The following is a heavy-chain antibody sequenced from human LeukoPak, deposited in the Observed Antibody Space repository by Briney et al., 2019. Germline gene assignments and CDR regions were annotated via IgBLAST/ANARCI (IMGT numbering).Heavy chain of an antibody. V-gene: IGHV4-34*01. CDR3: ARASRNWFDP. J-gene: IGHJ5*02. CDR1: GGSFSGYY. CDR2: INHSGST. Sequence: SETLSLTCAVYGGSFSGYYWSWIRQPPGKGLEWIGEINHSGSTNYNPSLKSRVTISVDTSKNQFSLKLSSVTAADTAVYYCARASRNWFDPWGQGTLVTVFS.